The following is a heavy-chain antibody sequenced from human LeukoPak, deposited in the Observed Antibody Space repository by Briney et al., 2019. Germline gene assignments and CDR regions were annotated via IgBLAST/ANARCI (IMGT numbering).Heavy chain of an antibody. CDR1: GYSIGSGYY. CDR3: ARYSRNGVDEIGF. D-gene: IGHD5-12*01. J-gene: IGHJ4*02. Sequence: KASETLSLTCAVSGYSIGSGYYWGWIRKPPGRGLEWIGTIYHGGTTYYNPSLTSRVTISVDTSKNQLSLKLTSVTAADTAVYYCARYSRNGVDEIGFWGQGTLVTVSS. V-gene: IGHV4-38-2*01. CDR2: IYHGGTT.